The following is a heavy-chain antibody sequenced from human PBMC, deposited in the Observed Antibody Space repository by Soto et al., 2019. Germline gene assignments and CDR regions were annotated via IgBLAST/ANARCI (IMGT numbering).Heavy chain of an antibody. CDR1: GFTFTTYW. Sequence: EVQLVESGGGLVQPGGSLRLSCAASGFTFTTYWMYWVRQPPGEGLVWVSRITGEGSDSIYADSVKGRFTVSRDNARNTLYLQMNSLRAEDTALYYCARGGRGGHYYVDYWGQGTLVTVSS. CDR2: ITGEGSDS. CDR3: ARGGRGGHYYVDY. V-gene: IGHV3-74*01. D-gene: IGHD3-10*02. J-gene: IGHJ4*02.